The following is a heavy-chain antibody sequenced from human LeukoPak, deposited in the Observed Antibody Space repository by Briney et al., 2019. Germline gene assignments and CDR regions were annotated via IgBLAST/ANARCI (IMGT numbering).Heavy chain of an antibody. D-gene: IGHD1-26*01. J-gene: IGHJ5*02. CDR2: ISAYNGNT. Sequence: GASVKVSCKASGYTFTSYGISWVRQAPGQGLEWMGWISAYNGNTNYAQKLQGRVTMTTDTSTSTAYMELRSLRSDDTAVYYCARVSTTGGSYYPTPPLWFDPWGQGTLVTVSS. V-gene: IGHV1-18*01. CDR3: ARVSTTGGSYYPTPPLWFDP. CDR1: GYTFTSYG.